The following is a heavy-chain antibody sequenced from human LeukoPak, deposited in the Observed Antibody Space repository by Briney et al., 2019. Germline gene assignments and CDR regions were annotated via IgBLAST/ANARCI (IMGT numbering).Heavy chain of an antibody. V-gene: IGHV3-23*01. CDR2: ITTSGATT. CDR3: AGGGFDY. Sequence: GGSLRLSCAASGFTFSSYGMSWVRQAPGKGLEWVSFITTSGATTSYADSVKGRFTISRDNSKNTLYLQMNSLRAEDTAVYYCAGGGFDYWGQGTLVTVSS. D-gene: IGHD3-16*01. J-gene: IGHJ4*02. CDR1: GFTFSSYG.